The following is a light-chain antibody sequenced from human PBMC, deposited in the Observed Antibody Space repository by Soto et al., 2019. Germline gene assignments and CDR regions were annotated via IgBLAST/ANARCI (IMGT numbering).Light chain of an antibody. CDR1: SSDVGASDF. Sequence: QSALTQPASVSESPGQSITISCTGTSSDVGASDFVSWYQHHSGKAPKLLIYEVTNRPSGISDRFSGSKSVNTASLTISGLQAEDESDYYCGSYSSTDTPFVFGTGTKLTVL. J-gene: IGLJ1*01. CDR2: EVT. V-gene: IGLV2-14*01. CDR3: GSYSSTDTPFV.